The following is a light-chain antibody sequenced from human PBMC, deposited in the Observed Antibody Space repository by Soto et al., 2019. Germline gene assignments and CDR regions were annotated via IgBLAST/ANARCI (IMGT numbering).Light chain of an antibody. CDR1: SSDVGGYNS. CDR3: KSYTSRSTYV. Sequence: QSVLTQPASVSGSPGQSITISCTGTSSDVGGYNSVSWYQHHPGKAPKLMIYDVSNRSSGVSSRFSGSKSDNTASLTISWLQAEDEADYYCKSYTSRSTYVFGTGTKLTVL. V-gene: IGLV2-14*03. CDR2: DVS. J-gene: IGLJ1*01.